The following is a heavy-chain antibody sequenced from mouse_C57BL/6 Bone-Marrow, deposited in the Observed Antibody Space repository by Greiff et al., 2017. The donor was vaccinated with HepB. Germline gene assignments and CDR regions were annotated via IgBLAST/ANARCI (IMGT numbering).Heavy chain of an antibody. V-gene: IGHV5-15*01. CDR2: ISNLAYSI. D-gene: IGHD1-1*01. Sequence: EVKLQESGGGLVQPGGSLKLSCAASGFTFSDYGMAWVRQAPRKGPEWVAFISNLAYSIYYADTVTGRFTISRENAKNTLYLEMSSLRSEDTAMYYCARQTTVVATGYFDVWGTGTTVTVSS. J-gene: IGHJ1*03. CDR3: ARQTTVVATGYFDV. CDR1: GFTFSDYG.